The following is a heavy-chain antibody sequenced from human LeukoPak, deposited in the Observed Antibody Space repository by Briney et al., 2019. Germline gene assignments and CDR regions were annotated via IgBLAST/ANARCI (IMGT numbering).Heavy chain of an antibody. J-gene: IGHJ6*02. Sequence: GGSLRLSCAASGFTFSSHWMHWVRQAPGKGLVWVSHIKSDGSGTSYADSVKGRFTISRDNAKNTLYLQMNSLRAEDTALYYCARGQPPSYYDMDVWGQGTTVTVSS. D-gene: IGHD6-13*01. CDR2: IKSDGSGT. CDR1: GFTFSSHW. CDR3: ARGQPPSYYDMDV. V-gene: IGHV3-74*01.